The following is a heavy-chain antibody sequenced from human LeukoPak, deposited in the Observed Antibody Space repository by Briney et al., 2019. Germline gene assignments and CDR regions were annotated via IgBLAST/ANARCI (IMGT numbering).Heavy chain of an antibody. CDR3: ARGGDGYSYGYISPFSFDL. CDR1: GFTFSTYE. J-gene: IGHJ4*02. V-gene: IGHV3-48*03. D-gene: IGHD5-18*01. CDR2: ISGSGSSGVSI. Sequence: GGSLRLSCAASGFTFSTYEMNWVRQAPGKGLEWVSYISGSGSSGVSIYYADSVKGRFTISRDNAKNSLYLQMDSLRAEDTAVYYCARGGDGYSYGYISPFSFDLWGQGTLVTVSS.